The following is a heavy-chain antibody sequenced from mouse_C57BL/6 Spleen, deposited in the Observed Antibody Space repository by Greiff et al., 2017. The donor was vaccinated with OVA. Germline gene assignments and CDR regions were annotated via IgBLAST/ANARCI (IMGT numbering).Heavy chain of an antibody. CDR3: ARGYYGSSHWYFDV. Sequence: VQLQQPGAELVKPGASVKLSCKASGYTFTSYWMQWVKQRPGQGLEWIGEIDPSDSYTNYNQKFKGKATLTVDTSSSTAYMQLSSLTSVDSAVYYCARGYYGSSHWYFDVWGTGTTVTVSS. V-gene: IGHV1-50*01. D-gene: IGHD1-1*01. J-gene: IGHJ1*03. CDR1: GYTFTSYW. CDR2: IDPSDSYT.